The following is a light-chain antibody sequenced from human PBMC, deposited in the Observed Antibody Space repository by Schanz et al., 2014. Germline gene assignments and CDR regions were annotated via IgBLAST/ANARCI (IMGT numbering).Light chain of an antibody. CDR1: QSVSSY. CDR3: QQYGSSPGT. CDR2: GPS. V-gene: IGKV3-20*01. Sequence: EIVLTQSPATLSLSPGERATLSCRASQSVSSYLSWYQQKPGQAPRLLVYGPSTRATGVPARFSGSGSGTEFTLTISRLEPEDFAVYYCQQYGSSPGTFGQGTRLDIK. J-gene: IGKJ5*01.